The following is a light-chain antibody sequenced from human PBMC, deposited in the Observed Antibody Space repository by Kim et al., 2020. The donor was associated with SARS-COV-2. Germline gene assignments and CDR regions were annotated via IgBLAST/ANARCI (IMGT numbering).Light chain of an antibody. J-gene: IGKJ1*01. V-gene: IGKV3-20*01. CDR3: QQYDDSLWT. Sequence: IVLTQSPGTLSLSPGERATLSCRASQSVSSNYLAWYQQKPGQAPRLLIYSASSRATGIPDRFSGSGSGTDFTLTISRLEPEDFAVYYCQQYDDSLWTFGQGTKVDIK. CDR1: QSVSSNY. CDR2: SAS.